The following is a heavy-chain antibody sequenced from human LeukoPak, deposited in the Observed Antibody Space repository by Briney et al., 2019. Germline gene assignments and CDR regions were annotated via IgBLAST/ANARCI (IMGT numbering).Heavy chain of an antibody. J-gene: IGHJ4*02. CDR3: ARDGSNPDY. D-gene: IGHD6-13*01. Sequence: SETLSLTCAVYGGSFSGYYWSWIRQPPGKGLEWIGEINHSGSTNYNPSLKSRVTISVDTSKNQFSLKLSSVTAADTAVYYRARDGSNPDYWGQGTLVTVSS. V-gene: IGHV4-34*01. CDR2: INHSGST. CDR1: GGSFSGYY.